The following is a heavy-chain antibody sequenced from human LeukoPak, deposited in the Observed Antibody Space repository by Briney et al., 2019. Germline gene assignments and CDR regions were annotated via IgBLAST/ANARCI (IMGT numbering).Heavy chain of an antibody. V-gene: IGHV4-59*11. CDR3: ARLLDNDSSGYPDTFDM. CDR1: GGSINSHF. CDR2: IYYSGST. Sequence: SETLSLTCTVSGGSINSHFWSWIRQPPGQGPEWIGYIYYSGSTKYNPSLQSRVTISVDTSESNFSLKLTSVTAADTAVYYCARLLDNDSSGYPDTFDMWGQGTVVIVSS. D-gene: IGHD3-22*01. J-gene: IGHJ3*02.